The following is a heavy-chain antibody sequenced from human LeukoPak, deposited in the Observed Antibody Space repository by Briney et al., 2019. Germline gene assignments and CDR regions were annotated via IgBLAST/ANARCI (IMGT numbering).Heavy chain of an antibody. CDR1: GFTFSDYY. Sequence: LRLSCAASGFTFSDYYMTWIRQHPGKGLEWIGYIYYSGSTYYNPSLKSRATISVDTSKNQFSLKLSSVTAADTAVYYCARDRPSETLRYFDYWGQGTLVTVSS. CDR2: IYYSGST. V-gene: IGHV4-31*02. D-gene: IGHD1-26*01. CDR3: ARDRPSETLRYFDY. J-gene: IGHJ4*02.